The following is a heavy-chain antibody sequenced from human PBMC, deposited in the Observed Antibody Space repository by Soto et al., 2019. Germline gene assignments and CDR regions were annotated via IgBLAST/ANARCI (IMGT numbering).Heavy chain of an antibody. CDR3: ARGDRGAFDI. CDR2: IHSDGSST. Sequence: EVQLVESGGGLVQPGESLRLSCVASGFTFSYYWMHWVRQGPGKGLVWVSRIHSDGSSTTYADSVKGRFTISRDNANNTLYLQMNSLRAEDTAVYYCARGDRGAFDIWGQWTVVTVSS. V-gene: IGHV3-74*01. D-gene: IGHD1-26*01. CDR1: GFTFSYYW. J-gene: IGHJ3*02.